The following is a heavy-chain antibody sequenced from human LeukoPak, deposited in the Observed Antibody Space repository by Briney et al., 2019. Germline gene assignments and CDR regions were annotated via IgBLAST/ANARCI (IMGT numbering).Heavy chain of an antibody. Sequence: GGSLRLSCAASGFTFSSYWMHWVRQAPGKGLVWVSRIISDGSSRSYADSVKGRFTISRDSAKNTLYLQMNSLRAEDTAVYYCARDTQSGMAFDYWGQGTLVTVSS. V-gene: IGHV3-74*01. CDR1: GFTFSSYW. CDR2: IISDGSSR. CDR3: ARDTQSGMAFDY. J-gene: IGHJ4*02. D-gene: IGHD3-10*01.